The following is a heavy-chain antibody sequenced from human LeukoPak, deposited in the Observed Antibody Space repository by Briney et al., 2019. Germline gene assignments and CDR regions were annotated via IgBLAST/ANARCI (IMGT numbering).Heavy chain of an antibody. J-gene: IGHJ4*02. CDR1: GYNFTIYW. V-gene: IGHV5-51*01. CDR3: ARHTSASAQVRFTMVRGVIID. D-gene: IGHD3-10*01. CDR2: IYPGDSDT. Sequence: GESLKISWKGSGYNFTIYWIGWVRQMPGKGLEWMGVIYPGDSDTRYSPPFQGQLTISVDKSNSTAYLQWSSLKASDTAMYYCARHTSASAQVRFTMVRGVIIDWGQGTLVTVSS.